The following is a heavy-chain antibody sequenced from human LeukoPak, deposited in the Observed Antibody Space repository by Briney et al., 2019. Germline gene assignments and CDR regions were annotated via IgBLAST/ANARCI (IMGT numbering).Heavy chain of an antibody. D-gene: IGHD2-2*01. CDR3: AKADDVVVPADFDY. CDR2: ISYDGSNK. CDR1: GFTFSSYA. Sequence: GGSLRLSCAASGFTFSSYAMHWVRQAPGKGLEWVAVISYDGSNKYYADSVKGRFTISRDNSKNTLYLQMNSLRAEDTAVYYCAKADDVVVPADFDYWGQGTLVTVSS. V-gene: IGHV3-30-3*01. J-gene: IGHJ4*02.